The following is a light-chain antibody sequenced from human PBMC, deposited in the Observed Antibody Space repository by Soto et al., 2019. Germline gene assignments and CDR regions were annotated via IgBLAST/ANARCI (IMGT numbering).Light chain of an antibody. CDR3: QQTYSTPWT. CDR2: DAS. V-gene: IGKV1-39*01. Sequence: IHMTQSPSSLSASLGDRVTITVRASQSISSYLNWYQQRPGKAPKLLIHDASSLQSGVPSRFSGSGSGTDFALTINSLQPEDFATIYCQQTYSTPWTFGQGTKVDIK. J-gene: IGKJ1*01. CDR1: QSISSY.